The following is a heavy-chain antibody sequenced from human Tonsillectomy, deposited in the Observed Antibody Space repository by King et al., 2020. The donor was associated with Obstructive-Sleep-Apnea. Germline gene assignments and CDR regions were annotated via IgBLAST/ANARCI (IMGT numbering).Heavy chain of an antibody. CDR1: GFTFGDYA. Sequence: VQLVESGGGLVQPGRSLRLSCTASGFTFGDYAMSWFRQAPGKGLEGVGFIRSKAHGGTTEYAASVKGRFTIPRDDSKSIAYLQMNSLKTEDTAVYYCTTKAYCGGDCPPFDYWGQGTLVTVSS. V-gene: IGHV3-49*03. CDR2: IRSKAHGGTT. J-gene: IGHJ4*02. D-gene: IGHD2-21*02. CDR3: TTKAYCGGDCPPFDY.